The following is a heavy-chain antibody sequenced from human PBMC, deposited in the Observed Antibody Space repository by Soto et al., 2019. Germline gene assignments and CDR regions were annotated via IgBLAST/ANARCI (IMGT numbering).Heavy chain of an antibody. CDR1: GFTVSNNY. V-gene: IGHV3-66*01. J-gene: IGHJ4*02. CDR2: IYSAGGT. CDR3: ATRMTTAPY. D-gene: IGHD4-17*01. Sequence: EAHLVGSGGGLVQPGGSLRLSCAASGFTVSNNYMSWVRRAPGKGLESVSLIYSAGGTEYADSVRGRFTISRDNSKNTLYLQMNSLKPEDTAVYYCATRMTTAPYWGQGALVTVSS.